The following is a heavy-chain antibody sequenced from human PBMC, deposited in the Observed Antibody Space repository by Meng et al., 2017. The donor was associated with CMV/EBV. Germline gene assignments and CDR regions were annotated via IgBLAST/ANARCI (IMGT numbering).Heavy chain of an antibody. CDR2: ISSSSSYI. Sequence: VQLVESGGGLVKPGGSPGLSCAASGFTFSSYSMNWVRQAPGKGLEWVSSISSSSSYIYYADSVKGRFTISRDNAKNSLYLQMNSLRAEDTAVYYCASPITIFGAVIWGQGTMVTVSS. CDR1: GFTFSSYS. D-gene: IGHD3-3*01. CDR3: ASPITIFGAVI. J-gene: IGHJ3*02. V-gene: IGHV3-21*01.